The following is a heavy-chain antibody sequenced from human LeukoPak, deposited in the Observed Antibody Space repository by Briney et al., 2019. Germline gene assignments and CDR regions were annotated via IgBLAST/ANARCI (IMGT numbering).Heavy chain of an antibody. J-gene: IGHJ6*03. CDR2: ISGGGDAT. Sequence: GGSLRLSCAASDFSFITYAMSWVRQAPGKGLEWVSTISGGGDATYYADSVKGRFTISRDNSKNTLYLHVNSLRPEDTAVYYCAKGSGYGAQYYYYYMDVWGKGTTVTISS. CDR1: DFSFITYA. CDR3: AKGSGYGAQYYYYYMDV. D-gene: IGHD5-12*01. V-gene: IGHV3-23*01.